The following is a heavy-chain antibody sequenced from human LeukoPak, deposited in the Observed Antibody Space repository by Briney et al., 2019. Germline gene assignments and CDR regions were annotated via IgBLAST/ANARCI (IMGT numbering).Heavy chain of an antibody. CDR3: ARLGAAVVVATGRHYYYGLDV. V-gene: IGHV6-1*01. Sequence: SQTLSLTCAISGDSVSNDSPSCKWVRQSRSRGLEWLGRAYFRSTLNHGYSPSLRVRIQISADSSKTSFSLQLTPVTPQATAVYSCARLGAAVVVATGRHYYYGLDVWGPGTAVTVSS. CDR2: AYFRSTLNH. CDR1: GDSVSNDSPS. J-gene: IGHJ6*02. D-gene: IGHD2-21*02.